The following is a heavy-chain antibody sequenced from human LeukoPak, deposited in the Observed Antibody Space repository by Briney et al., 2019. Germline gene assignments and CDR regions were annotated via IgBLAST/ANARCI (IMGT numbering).Heavy chain of an antibody. J-gene: IGHJ4*02. CDR3: ARHFPQREAAAVDY. CDR2: IYYSGNT. CDR1: GGSFSGYY. V-gene: IGHV4-59*08. D-gene: IGHD6-13*01. Sequence: SETLSLTCAVYGGSFSGYYWSWIRQPPGKGLEWIGYIYYSGNTNYNPSLVSRVTTSVDTSKNQFSLKLSSVTAADTAVYYCARHFPQREAAAVDYWGQGTLVTVSS.